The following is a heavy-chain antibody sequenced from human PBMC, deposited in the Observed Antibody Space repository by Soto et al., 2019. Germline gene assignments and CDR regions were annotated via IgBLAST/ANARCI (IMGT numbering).Heavy chain of an antibody. CDR2: ISAYNGNT. D-gene: IGHD3-10*01. CDR1: GYTFTSYG. V-gene: IGHV1-18*04. Sequence: ASVKVSCKASGYTFTSYGISWVRQAPGHGLEWMGWISAYNGNTNYAHNLQGRVTMTTDTSTSTAYMDLRSLRSDDTAVYYCARDGPMDRAFDIWGQGTMVTV. J-gene: IGHJ3*02. CDR3: ARDGPMDRAFDI.